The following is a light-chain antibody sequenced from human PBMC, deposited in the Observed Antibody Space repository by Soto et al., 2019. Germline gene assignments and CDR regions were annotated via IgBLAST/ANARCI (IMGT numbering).Light chain of an antibody. CDR3: MQRLEFPLT. CDR2: TVS. CDR1: QSLLDSDDGNTY. V-gene: IGKV2-40*01. Sequence: DIVSTQSQLSLTVTPGEPASISCRSSQSLLDSDDGNTYLDWYLQKPGQSPQLLIYTVSYRASGVPDRFSGSGSGTDFTLKISRVEAEDVGVYYCMQRLEFPLTFGGGTKVDIK. J-gene: IGKJ4*01.